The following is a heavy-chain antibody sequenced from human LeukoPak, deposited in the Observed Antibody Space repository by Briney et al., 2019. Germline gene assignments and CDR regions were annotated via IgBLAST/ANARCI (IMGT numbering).Heavy chain of an antibody. Sequence: SETLSLTCTVSGGSVSSGSYYWSWVRQPPGKGLEWTGYIYYSGSTNYNPSLKSRVTISVDTSKNQFSLKLSSVTAADTAVYYCARDQNEYYYDSSGYSLWGQGTLVTISS. J-gene: IGHJ4*02. V-gene: IGHV4-61*01. CDR1: GGSVSSGSYY. CDR2: IYYSGST. D-gene: IGHD3-22*01. CDR3: ARDQNEYYYDSSGYSL.